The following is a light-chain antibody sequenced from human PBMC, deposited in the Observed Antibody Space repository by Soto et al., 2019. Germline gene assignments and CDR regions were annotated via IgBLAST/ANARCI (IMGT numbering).Light chain of an antibody. J-gene: IGLJ2*01. V-gene: IGLV2-14*03. CDR3: SSYTSSSHVV. Sequence: QSALTQPASVSGSPGQSITISCTGTSSDIGGYNYVSWYQQHPDKAPKLMIYDVGDRPSGVSNRFSGSKSGNTASLTISGLQAEDEADYYCSSYTSSSHVVFGGGTKLTVL. CDR2: DVG. CDR1: SSDIGGYNY.